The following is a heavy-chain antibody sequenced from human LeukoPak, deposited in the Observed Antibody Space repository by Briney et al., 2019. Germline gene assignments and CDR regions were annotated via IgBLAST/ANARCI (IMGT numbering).Heavy chain of an antibody. CDR1: GGSISSHY. J-gene: IGHJ5*02. Sequence: SETLSLTCTVSGGSISSHYWSWIRQPPGKGLEWIGYIYYSGSTNYNPSPKSRVTISVDTSKNQFSLKLSSVTAADTAVYYCARVPYSGYDLNWFDPWGQGTLVTVSS. V-gene: IGHV4-59*11. D-gene: IGHD5-12*01. CDR3: ARVPYSGYDLNWFDP. CDR2: IYYSGST.